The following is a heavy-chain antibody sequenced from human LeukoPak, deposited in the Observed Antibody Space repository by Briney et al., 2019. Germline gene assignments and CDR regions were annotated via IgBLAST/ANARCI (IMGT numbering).Heavy chain of an antibody. D-gene: IGHD6-6*01. CDR3: ASPGIAARPGYFDY. CDR1: GGTFSSYA. Sequence: ASVKVSCKASGGTFSSYAISWVRQAPGQGLEWMGGIIPIFGTANYAQKFQGRVTITADESTSTAYMELSSLRSEDTAVYYCASPGIAARPGYFDYWGQGTLVTVSS. V-gene: IGHV1-69*13. J-gene: IGHJ4*02. CDR2: IIPIFGTA.